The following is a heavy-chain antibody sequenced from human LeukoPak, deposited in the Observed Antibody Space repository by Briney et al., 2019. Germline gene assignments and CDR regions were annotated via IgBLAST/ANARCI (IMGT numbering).Heavy chain of an antibody. Sequence: GGSLRLSCAASGFSFSNYWMAWVRQAPGKRLEWVASIKQDGSEKYYADSVKGRFTMSKDNSKNSIYLQMNSLRAEDTAVYYCVREDRSCYYYWGQGTLVTVSS. J-gene: IGHJ4*02. CDR3: VREDRSCYYY. CDR1: GFSFSNYW. CDR2: IKQDGSEK. V-gene: IGHV3-7*03. D-gene: IGHD2-15*01.